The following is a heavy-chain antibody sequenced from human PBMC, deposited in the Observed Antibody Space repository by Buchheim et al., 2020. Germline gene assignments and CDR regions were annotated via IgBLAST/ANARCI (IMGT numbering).Heavy chain of an antibody. V-gene: IGHV4-59*01. CDR2: IYYSGST. Sequence: QVQLQESGPGLVKPSVTLSLTCNVSGGSISSYYWSWIRQPPGKGLEWIGYIYYSGSTSYNPSLESRLTISVDTSKNQFSLNLSSVTEADTAMYFCARDSGSSRYYYGMDVWGQGTT. J-gene: IGHJ6*02. CDR1: GGSISSYY. D-gene: IGHD1-26*01. CDR3: ARDSGSSRYYYGMDV.